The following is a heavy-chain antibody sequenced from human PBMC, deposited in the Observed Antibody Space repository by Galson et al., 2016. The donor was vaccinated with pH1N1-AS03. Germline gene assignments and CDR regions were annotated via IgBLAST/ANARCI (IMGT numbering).Heavy chain of an antibody. CDR2: ISYDGSHK. CDR3: ARDERRSIIYYESAGYAIEK. V-gene: IGHV3-30-3*01. Sequence: SLRLSCASSGFTFTSSAMHWVRQAPGKGLEWVSIISYDGSHKYYAEPVKGRFTISRDNSKNTLYLQMTSLRAEDTSMYYCARDERRSIIYYESAGYAIEKWGRGTLVTVS. D-gene: IGHD3-3*01. J-gene: IGHJ4*02. CDR1: GFTFTSSA.